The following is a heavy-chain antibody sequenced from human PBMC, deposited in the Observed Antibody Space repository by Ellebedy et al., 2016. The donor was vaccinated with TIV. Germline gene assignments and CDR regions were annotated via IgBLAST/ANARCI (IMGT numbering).Heavy chain of an antibody. J-gene: IGHJ3*02. Sequence: SGPTLVXPTQPLTLICTFSGFSLSTSGVGVGWIRQPPGKALEWLALIYWDDDKRYSPSLKSRLTITKDTSKNQVVLTMTNMDPVDTATYYCAHRLRRYSSGWYDAFDIWGQGTMVTVSS. V-gene: IGHV2-5*02. CDR2: IYWDDDK. CDR1: GFSLSTSGVG. CDR3: AHRLRRYSSGWYDAFDI. D-gene: IGHD6-19*01.